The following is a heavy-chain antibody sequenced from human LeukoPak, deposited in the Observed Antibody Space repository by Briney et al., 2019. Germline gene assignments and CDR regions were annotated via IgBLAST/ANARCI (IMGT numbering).Heavy chain of an antibody. Sequence: GGSLRLSCAASGFSFSNAWMSWVRQAPGQGLEWLGRVLSKSDGGTTDYAAPVKGRFTISRDDSKDTLYLQMDSLEIEDTGVYYCTTMGYNYWGGYWGQGTLVTVSS. CDR3: TTMGYNYWGGY. J-gene: IGHJ4*02. V-gene: IGHV3-15*01. CDR1: GFSFSNAW. CDR2: VLSKSDGGTT. D-gene: IGHD5-24*01.